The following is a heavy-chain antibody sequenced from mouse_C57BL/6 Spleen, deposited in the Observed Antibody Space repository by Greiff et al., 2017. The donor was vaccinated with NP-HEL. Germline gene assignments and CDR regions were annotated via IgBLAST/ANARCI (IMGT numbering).Heavy chain of an antibody. CDR3: ARGGSNYVPYY. D-gene: IGHD2-5*01. V-gene: IGHV1-64*01. J-gene: IGHJ2*01. CDR2: IHPNSGST. CDR1: GYTFTSYW. Sequence: QVQLQQPGAELVKPGASVKLSCKASGYTFTSYWMHWVKQRPGQGLEWIGMIHPNSGSTNYNEKFKSKATLTVDKSSSTAYMQLSSLTSEDSAVYYCARGGSNYVPYYWGQGTTLTVSS.